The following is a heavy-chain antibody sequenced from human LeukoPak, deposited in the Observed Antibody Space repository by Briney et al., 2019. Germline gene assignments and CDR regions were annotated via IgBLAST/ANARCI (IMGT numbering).Heavy chain of an antibody. CDR2: SNTNTGNP. Sequence: ASVKVSCKTSGYTFTSHAINWVRQAPGQGLEWMGWSNTNTGNPTYAQGFTGRFVFSLDTSVSTAYLQINSLQTEDTAVYYCALTSSWNDDGGVYFDHWGQGTLVTVSS. V-gene: IGHV7-4-1*02. J-gene: IGHJ4*02. CDR1: GYTFTSHA. D-gene: IGHD1-1*01. CDR3: ALTSSWNDDGGVYFDH.